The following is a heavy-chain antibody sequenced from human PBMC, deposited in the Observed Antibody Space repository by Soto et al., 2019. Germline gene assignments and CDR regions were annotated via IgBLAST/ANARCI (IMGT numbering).Heavy chain of an antibody. J-gene: IGHJ4*02. CDR1: GASISSYY. V-gene: IGHV4-59*01. D-gene: IGHD1-1*01. CDR2: VYYSGST. CDR3: AIDTTPSL. Sequence: QVQLQESGPGLVKPSETLSLTCTVSGASISSYYWSWIRQPPGKGLEWIGYVYYSGSTNYKPSLKRRVTISVDTSKNQFSLKLSSVTAADTATYYCAIDTTPSLWGQGILVTVSS.